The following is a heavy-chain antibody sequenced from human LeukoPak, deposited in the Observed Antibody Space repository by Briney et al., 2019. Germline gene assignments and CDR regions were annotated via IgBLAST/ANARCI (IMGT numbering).Heavy chain of an antibody. CDR1: GFTFSSYW. CDR3: TRDRSRAEDD. J-gene: IGHJ4*02. Sequence: GGSLRLSCAASGFTFSSYWMSWVRQAPGKGLEWVVNINQGGSDKYYVDSVKGRFTISRDNANNLLYLQMNSLRGEDTAVYYCTRDRSRAEDDWGQGTLVTVSS. D-gene: IGHD1-14*01. CDR2: INQGGSDK. V-gene: IGHV3-7*01.